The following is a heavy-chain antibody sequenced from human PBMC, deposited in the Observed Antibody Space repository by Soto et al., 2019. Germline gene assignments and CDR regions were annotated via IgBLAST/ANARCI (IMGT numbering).Heavy chain of an antibody. Sequence: PGGSLRLSCAASGFTFSSYSMNWVRQAPGKGLEWVSYISSSSSTIYYADSVKGRFTISRDNAKNSLYLQMNSLRAEDTAVYYCARDLAVYGIYSYFDYWGQGTLVTVSS. V-gene: IGHV3-48*01. J-gene: IGHJ4*02. CDR1: GFTFSSYS. CDR3: ARDLAVYGIYSYFDY. D-gene: IGHD4-4*01. CDR2: ISSSSSTI.